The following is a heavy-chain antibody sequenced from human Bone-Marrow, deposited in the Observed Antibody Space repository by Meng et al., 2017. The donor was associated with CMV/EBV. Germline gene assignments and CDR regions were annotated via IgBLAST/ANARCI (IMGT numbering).Heavy chain of an antibody. Sequence: LRLSCTVVGGSINSDGYYWSWIRQHPGKDLEWIGYIYYSGSTSYNPSLKSRVTISIDASKNQFSLKLSSVTAADTAVYYCARDRGIAAVNWFDPWGQGILVTVSS. V-gene: IGHV4-31*03. J-gene: IGHJ5*02. CDR3: ARDRGIAAVNWFDP. D-gene: IGHD6-13*01. CDR2: IYYSGST. CDR1: GGSINSDGYY.